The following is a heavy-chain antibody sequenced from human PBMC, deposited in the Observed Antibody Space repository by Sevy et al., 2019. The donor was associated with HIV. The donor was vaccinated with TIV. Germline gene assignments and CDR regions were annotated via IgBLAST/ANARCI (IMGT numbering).Heavy chain of an antibody. CDR1: GFTFSDHY. V-gene: IGHV3-72*01. D-gene: IGHD3-22*01. CDR3: ARVGYYDSSGYYVDY. Sequence: GGSLRLSCAASGFTFSDHYMDWLRQAPGKGLEWVGRTRNKANSYTTEYAASVKGRFTISRDDSKNSLYLQMNSLKTEDMAVYYCARVGYYDSSGYYVDYWGQGTLVTVSS. J-gene: IGHJ4*02. CDR2: TRNKANSYTT.